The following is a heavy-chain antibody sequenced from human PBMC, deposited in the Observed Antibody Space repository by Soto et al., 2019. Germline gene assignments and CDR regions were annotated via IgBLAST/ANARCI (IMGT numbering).Heavy chain of an antibody. CDR2: IWYDGSNK. D-gene: IGHD6-19*01. J-gene: IGHJ4*02. Sequence: QVQLVESGGGVVQPGRSLRLSCAASGFTFSSYGMHWVRQAPGKGLEWVAVIWYDGSNKYYADSVKGRFTISRDNSKNSLYLQMNSLRAEDTAVYCCARRRGVAVIDYWGQGTLVTVSS. CDR1: GFTFSSYG. CDR3: ARRRGVAVIDY. V-gene: IGHV3-33*01.